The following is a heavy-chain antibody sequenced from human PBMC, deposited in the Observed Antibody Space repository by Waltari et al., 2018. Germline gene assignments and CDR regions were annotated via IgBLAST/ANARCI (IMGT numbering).Heavy chain of an antibody. CDR1: VFTFRAHG. CDR2: IWHDGTYK. CDR3: ASMATTSDFDY. J-gene: IGHJ4*02. V-gene: IGHV3-33*01. Sequence: QVRLEQSGGGVVQPGGSLRLSCAASVFTFRAHGMLWVRQAPGMGLEWVSLIWHDGTYKYYADFVKGRFSISRDNSKNMVYLQMNGLRAEDTAVYFCASMATTSDFDYWGQGALVTVSS. D-gene: IGHD4-17*01.